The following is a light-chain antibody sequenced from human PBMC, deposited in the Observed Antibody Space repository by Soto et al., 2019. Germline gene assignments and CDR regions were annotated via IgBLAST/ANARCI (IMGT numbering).Light chain of an antibody. V-gene: IGKV3D-15*01. J-gene: IGKJ4*01. CDR2: DVS. CDR1: QSVRTN. Sequence: EIVMTQYPDTLSVSPGETVTLTCRASQSVRTNLAWYQHKPGQSPRLLIYDVSTRATGIPTRFSGSGSGTEFTLTISSLQSEDFAAYYCQQYNNWPLTFGGGTKVDIK. CDR3: QQYNNWPLT.